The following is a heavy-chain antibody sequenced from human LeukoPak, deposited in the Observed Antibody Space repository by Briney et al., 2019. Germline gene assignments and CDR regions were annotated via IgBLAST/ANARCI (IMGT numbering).Heavy chain of an antibody. D-gene: IGHD3-22*01. CDR1: GSTFSSYA. V-gene: IGHV3-23*01. Sequence: GGSLRLSCADSGSTFSSYAMSWVRQAPGKGLEWVSLISTSGRTHYADSVQGRFTISRDNSKNTLSLHMNSLRAEDTAVYYCARDLDSSGYYHVVDSWGQGALVTVSS. J-gene: IGHJ4*02. CDR2: ISTSGRT. CDR3: ARDLDSSGYYHVVDS.